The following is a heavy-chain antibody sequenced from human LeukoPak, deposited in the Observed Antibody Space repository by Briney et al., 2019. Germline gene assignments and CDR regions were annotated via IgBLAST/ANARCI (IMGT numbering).Heavy chain of an antibody. D-gene: IGHD2-15*01. CDR1: GVSINSFV. V-gene: IGHV4-4*07. CDR2: IYSSGIT. J-gene: IGHJ5*02. CDR3: ARLRGGGYCSGGSCPMLDP. Sequence: SETLSLTCSVSGVSINSFVWSWIRQPAGKGLEWIGLIYSSGITKYNPSLASGVTMSVDKSQKQFSLELTSVTAADTAMYYGARLRGGGYCSGGSCPMLDPWGQGTQVIVSS.